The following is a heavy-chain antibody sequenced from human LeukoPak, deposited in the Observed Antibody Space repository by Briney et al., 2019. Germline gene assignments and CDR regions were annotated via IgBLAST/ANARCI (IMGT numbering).Heavy chain of an antibody. D-gene: IGHD6-6*01. CDR3: ARDEYSSSSFDY. Sequence: PSETLSLTCAVYGGSFSGYYWSWIRQPPGKGLEWIGEINHSGSTNYNPSLKSRVTISVDTSKNQFSLKLSSVTAADTAVYYCARDEYSSSSFDYWGQGTLVTVSP. V-gene: IGHV4-34*01. CDR2: INHSGST. J-gene: IGHJ4*02. CDR1: GGSFSGYY.